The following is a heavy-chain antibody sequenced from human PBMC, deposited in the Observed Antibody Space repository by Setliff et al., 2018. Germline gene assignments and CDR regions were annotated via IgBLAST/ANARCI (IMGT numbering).Heavy chain of an antibody. CDR1: GGGSINNYY. CDR2: VHFGGDT. Sequence: ASETLSLTCTVSGGGSINNYYWSWVRQSPGKGLEWIGFVHFGGDTNYNPSLKSRVTMSVDTSKNQLSLKLNSVTAADTAVYYCARDHRDGYNAPYYYYYMDVWGKGTRSPSP. V-gene: IGHV4-59*01. CDR3: ARDHRDGYNAPYYYYYMDV. D-gene: IGHD5-12*01. J-gene: IGHJ6*03.